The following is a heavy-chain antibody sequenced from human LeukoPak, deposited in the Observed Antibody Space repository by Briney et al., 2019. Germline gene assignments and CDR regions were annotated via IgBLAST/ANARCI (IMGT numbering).Heavy chain of an antibody. CDR1: GYTFTNYD. CDR2: INPINGNT. J-gene: IGHJ5*02. Sequence: ASVNVSCKASGYTFTNYDINWVRQAAGQGLEWMGWINPINGNTGYAQKFQRRVTMTRNTAISTADMELSSRRSEDTAVYYCARSRGEGFDPWGQGTLVTVSS. D-gene: IGHD3-16*01. V-gene: IGHV1-8*01. CDR3: ARSRGEGFDP.